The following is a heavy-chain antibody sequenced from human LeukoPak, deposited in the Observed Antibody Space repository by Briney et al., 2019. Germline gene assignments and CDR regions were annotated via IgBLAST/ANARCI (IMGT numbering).Heavy chain of an antibody. Sequence: GGSLRLSCAASGFTFSSYSMSWVRQAPGKGLQWVSGIGATTSYADSVKGRFTVSRDNSKNTVHLQMNSLRAEDTAVYYCATSRGSVWGQGNLVTVSS. V-gene: IGHV3-23*01. CDR1: GFTFSSYS. CDR3: ATSRGSV. J-gene: IGHJ4*02. CDR2: IGATT. D-gene: IGHD3-16*01.